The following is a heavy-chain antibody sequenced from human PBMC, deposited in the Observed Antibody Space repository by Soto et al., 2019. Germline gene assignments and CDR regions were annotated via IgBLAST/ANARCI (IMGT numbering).Heavy chain of an antibody. CDR1: GGSFSGYY. Sequence: SETLSLTCAVYGGSFSGYYWSWIRQPPGKGLEWIGEINHSGSTNYNPSLKSRVTISVDTSKNQFSLKLSSVTAADTAVYYCARVPRTYYYYSSGWFEPGAQGALLTAST. CDR3: ARVPRTYYYYSSGWFEP. V-gene: IGHV4-34*01. CDR2: INHSGST. J-gene: IGHJ5*02. D-gene: IGHD3-22*01.